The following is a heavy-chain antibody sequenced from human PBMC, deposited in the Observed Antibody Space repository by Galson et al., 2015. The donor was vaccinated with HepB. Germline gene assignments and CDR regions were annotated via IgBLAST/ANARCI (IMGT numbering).Heavy chain of an antibody. CDR2: LSVNGDIS. D-gene: IGHD3-16*01. CDR3: AKVAILGATPHYFDH. CDR1: GFTFTRYT. V-gene: IGHV3-23*01. J-gene: IGHJ4*02. Sequence: SLRLSCAASGFTFTRYTMGWVRQAPGKGLKWVSSLSVNGDISYYEDSVKGRFTISRDNSKKTVYLQMNGLRAEDTAVYYCAKVAILGATPHYFDHLGQGTLVTVSS.